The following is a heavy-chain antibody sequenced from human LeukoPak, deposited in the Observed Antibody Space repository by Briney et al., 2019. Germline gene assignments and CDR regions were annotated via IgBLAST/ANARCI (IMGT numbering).Heavy chain of an antibody. V-gene: IGHV3-23*01. J-gene: IGHJ4*02. Sequence: GGSLRLSCAASGFTFSSYAMSWVRQAPGKGLEWVSAISGSGGSTYYADSVKGRFTISRDNSKNTLYLQMSSLRAEDTAVYYCAKDRYSSSWYDYWGQGTLVTVSS. D-gene: IGHD6-13*01. CDR2: ISGSGGST. CDR3: AKDRYSSSWYDY. CDR1: GFTFSSYA.